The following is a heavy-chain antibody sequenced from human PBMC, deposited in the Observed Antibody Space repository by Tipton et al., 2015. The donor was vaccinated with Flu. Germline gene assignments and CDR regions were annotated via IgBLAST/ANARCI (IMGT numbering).Heavy chain of an antibody. CDR1: GGSFSGYY. Sequence: TLSLTCAVYGGSFSGYYWSWIRQPPGKGLEWIGEINHSGSTNYNPSLKSRVTISVDKSKNQFSLKLSSVTAADTAVYYCARVMVRGVIPDAFDIWGQGTMVTVSS. V-gene: IGHV4-34*01. CDR3: ARVMVRGVIPDAFDI. D-gene: IGHD3-10*01. CDR2: INHSGST. J-gene: IGHJ3*02.